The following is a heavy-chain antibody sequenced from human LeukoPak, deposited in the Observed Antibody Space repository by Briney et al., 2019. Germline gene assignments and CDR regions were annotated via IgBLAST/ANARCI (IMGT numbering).Heavy chain of an antibody. CDR1: GFIFSNYW. CDR2: INSDGSNT. J-gene: IGHJ4*02. V-gene: IGHV3-74*01. Sequence: GGSLRLSCAASGFIFSNYWIHWVRQAPGKGLVWVSRINSDGSNTIYADSVKGRFTISRDNAKNTLYLQMNNLRAEDTAVYYCARVGSTTDYWGQGTPVTVSS. D-gene: IGHD2/OR15-2a*01. CDR3: ARVGSTTDY.